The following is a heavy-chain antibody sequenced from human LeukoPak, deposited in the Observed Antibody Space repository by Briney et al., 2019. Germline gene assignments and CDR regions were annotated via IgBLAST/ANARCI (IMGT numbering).Heavy chain of an antibody. CDR3: AKGKVNHDGAIDI. CDR2: ISASGDTT. V-gene: IGHV3-23*01. Sequence: GGSLRLFCAASGFTFSSHAMSWVRQAPGKGLEWGSAISASGDTTHYAESVKGRFTISRDNSKNTLYLQMNSLRVEDTAIYYCAKGKVNHDGAIDIWGQGTTVAVAS. D-gene: IGHD1-14*01. J-gene: IGHJ3*02. CDR1: GFTFSSHA.